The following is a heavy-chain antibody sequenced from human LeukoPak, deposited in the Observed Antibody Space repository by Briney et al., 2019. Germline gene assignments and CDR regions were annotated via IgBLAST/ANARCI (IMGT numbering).Heavy chain of an antibody. V-gene: IGHV3-30*18. CDR1: GFTFSYG. Sequence: QSGGSLRLSCAASGFTFSYGMHWVRQAPGKGLEWVAVISYDGSNKYYADSVKGRFTISRDNSKNTLYLEMNSLRAEDTAVYYCAKSLYGSGSYHFDYWGQGTLVTVSS. CDR3: AKSLYGSGSYHFDY. D-gene: IGHD3-10*01. J-gene: IGHJ4*02. CDR2: ISYDGSNK.